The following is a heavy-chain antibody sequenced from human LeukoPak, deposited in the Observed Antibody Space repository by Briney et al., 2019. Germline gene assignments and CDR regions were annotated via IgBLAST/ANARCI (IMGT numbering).Heavy chain of an antibody. CDR1: GFTVSDNY. V-gene: IGHV3-53*01. D-gene: IGHD6-19*01. Sequence: GRSLRLSCAASGFTVSDNYMNWVRQAPGKGLEWVSVIYSGGDIYYADFVKGRFTISRDNAKNSLYLQMNSLRAEDTAVYYCARDQQWPETYFDYWGQGTLVTVSS. CDR3: ARDQQWPETYFDY. J-gene: IGHJ4*02. CDR2: IYSGGDI.